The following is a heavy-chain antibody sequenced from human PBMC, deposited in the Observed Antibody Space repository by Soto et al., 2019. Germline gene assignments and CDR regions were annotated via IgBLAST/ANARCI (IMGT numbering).Heavy chain of an antibody. CDR2: IYPGDSDT. D-gene: IGHD6-6*01. CDR3: ARLTHIAAPNWFDP. V-gene: IGHV5-51*01. CDR1: GYSFTIYW. Sequence: PGESLKISCNGSGYSFTIYWIGWVRQMPGKGLEWMGIIYPGDSDTRYSPSFQGQVTISADKSISTAYLQWSSLKASDTAMYYCARLTHIAAPNWFDPWGQGTLVTVSS. J-gene: IGHJ5*02.